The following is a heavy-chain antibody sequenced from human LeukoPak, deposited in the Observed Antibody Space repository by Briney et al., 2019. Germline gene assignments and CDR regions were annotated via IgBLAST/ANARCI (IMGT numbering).Heavy chain of an antibody. CDR1: GFTFSSYG. D-gene: IGHD4-17*01. CDR2: IRYDGSNK. V-gene: IGHV3-30*02. J-gene: IGHJ4*02. Sequence: GGSLRLSCAASGFTFSSYGMHWVRQAPGKGLEWVAFIRYDGSNKYYADSVKGRFTISRDNSKNTLYLQMNGLGAEDTAVYYCAKDSYGDYEGYYFDYWGQGTLVTVSS. CDR3: AKDSYGDYEGYYFDY.